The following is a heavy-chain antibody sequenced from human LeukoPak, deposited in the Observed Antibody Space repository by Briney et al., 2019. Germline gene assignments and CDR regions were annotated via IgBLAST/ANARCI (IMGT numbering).Heavy chain of an antibody. CDR3: ARGITGTTLPGFDY. J-gene: IGHJ4*02. V-gene: IGHV3-21*01. CDR1: GFTFSSYS. Sequence: GGSLRLSCAASGFTFSSYSMNWVRQAPGKGLEWVSSISSSSSYIYYADSVKGRFTISRDNAKNSLYLQMNSLRAEDTAVYYCARGITGTTLPGFDYWGQGTLVTVSS. D-gene: IGHD1-7*01. CDR2: ISSSSSYI.